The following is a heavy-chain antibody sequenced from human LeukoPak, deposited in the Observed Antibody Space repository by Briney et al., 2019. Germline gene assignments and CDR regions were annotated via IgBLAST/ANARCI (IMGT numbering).Heavy chain of an antibody. CDR1: GFTFSSYG. D-gene: IGHD6-19*01. CDR2: IRYDGSNK. Sequence: GGSLRLSCAASGFTFSSYGMHWVRQAPGKGLEWVAFIRYDGSNKYYADSVKGRFTISRDNSKNTLYLQMNSLRAEDTAVYYCARGTSSGWGSNFDYWGQGTLVTVSS. J-gene: IGHJ4*02. CDR3: ARGTSSGWGSNFDY. V-gene: IGHV3-30*02.